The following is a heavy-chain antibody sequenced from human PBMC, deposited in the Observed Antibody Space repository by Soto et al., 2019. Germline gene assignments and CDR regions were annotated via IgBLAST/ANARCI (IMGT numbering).Heavy chain of an antibody. CDR1: GFTLSSFN. V-gene: IGHV3-21*01. J-gene: IGHJ3*02. Sequence: GSLRLSCAASGFTLSSFNMNWVRQAPGKGLEWVSSISSSSSYIYYADSVKGRFTISRDNAKNSLYLQMNSLRAEDTALYYCARLLTVNSDSSGYSAFDIWGQGTMVTVSS. CDR3: ARLLTVNSDSSGYSAFDI. CDR2: ISSSSSYI. D-gene: IGHD3-22*01.